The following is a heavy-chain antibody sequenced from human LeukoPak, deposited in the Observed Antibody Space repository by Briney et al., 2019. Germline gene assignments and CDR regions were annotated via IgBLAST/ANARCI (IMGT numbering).Heavy chain of an antibody. V-gene: IGHV3-21*04. CDR2: ISSSSSYI. J-gene: IGHJ4*02. D-gene: IGHD3-22*01. Sequence: GGSLRLSCAASRFTFSSYSMNWVRQAPGKGLEWVSSISSSSSYIYYADSVKGRFTISRDNAKNSLYLQMNSLRAEDTALYYCAKDTGYYYDSSGLFDYWGQGTLVTVSS. CDR1: RFTFSSYS. CDR3: AKDTGYYYDSSGLFDY.